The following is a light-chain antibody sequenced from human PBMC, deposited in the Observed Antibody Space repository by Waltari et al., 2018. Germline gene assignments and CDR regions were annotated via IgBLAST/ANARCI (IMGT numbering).Light chain of an antibody. Sequence: VLTQSPDTLSVSPGDSATLSCRASQSVGINLAWYQQKHGKAPRLLMYSISKRATGVPARFSGSGSGTQFTLTIGSLQSEDFAVYFCQHYNNWPLIAFGQGTRLESK. CDR3: QHYNNWPLIA. V-gene: IGKV3-15*01. CDR1: QSVGIN. CDR2: SIS. J-gene: IGKJ5*01.